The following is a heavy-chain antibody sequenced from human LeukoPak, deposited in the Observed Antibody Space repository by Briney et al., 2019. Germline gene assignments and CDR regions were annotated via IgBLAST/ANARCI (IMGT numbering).Heavy chain of an antibody. J-gene: IGHJ6*03. CDR1: GYTFTSYG. CDR2: ISAYNGNT. D-gene: IGHD4-11*01. CDR3: ARVSVTTDNYYYYYYMDV. Sequence: VASVKVSCKASGYTFTSYGISWVRQAPGQGLEWMGWISAYNGNTNYAQKLQGRVTMTTDTSTSTAYMELRSLRSDDTAVYYCARVSVTTDNYYYYYYMDVWGKGTTVTVSS. V-gene: IGHV1-18*01.